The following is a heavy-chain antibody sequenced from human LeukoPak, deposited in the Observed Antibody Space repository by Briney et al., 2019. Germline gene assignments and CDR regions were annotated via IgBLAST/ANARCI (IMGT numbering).Heavy chain of an antibody. J-gene: IGHJ4*02. Sequence: PSETLSLTCAVYGGSFSGYYWSWIRQPPGKGLEWIGEINHSGSTNYNPSLKSRVTISVDTSKNQFSLKLSSVTAADTAVYYCAIVSDTDGSGRLGGYFDYWGQGTLVTVSS. CDR1: GGSFSGYY. CDR2: INHSGST. CDR3: AIVSDTDGSGRLGGYFDY. D-gene: IGHD3-10*01. V-gene: IGHV4-34*01.